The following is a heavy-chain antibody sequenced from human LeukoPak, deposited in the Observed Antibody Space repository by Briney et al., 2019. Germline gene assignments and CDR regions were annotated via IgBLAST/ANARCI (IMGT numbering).Heavy chain of an antibody. J-gene: IGHJ4*02. D-gene: IGHD3-10*01. V-gene: IGHV4-34*01. CDR2: INPSGTT. CDR1: GGSFGGYF. Sequence: SSETLSLTCAVYGGSFGGYFWTWFRQPPGKGLEWIGEINPSGTTKYHPSLKSRVTISGDTSKNQISLELSAVTAADTAVYYCATSKWFGIETEYWGQGTLVTVSS. CDR3: ATSKWFGIETEY.